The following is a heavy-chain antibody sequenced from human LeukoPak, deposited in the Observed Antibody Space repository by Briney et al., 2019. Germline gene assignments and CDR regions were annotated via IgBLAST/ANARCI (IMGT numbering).Heavy chain of an antibody. CDR3: TTELDYGEGIDY. Sequence: GGSLRLSCAASGFTFSNAWMSWVRQAPGKGLEWVGRIKSKTDGGTTDYAAPVKGRFTISRDDSKNTLYLRMNSLKTEDTAVYYCTTELDYGEGIDYWGQGTLVTVSS. CDR2: IKSKTDGGTT. J-gene: IGHJ4*02. CDR1: GFTFSNAW. V-gene: IGHV3-15*01. D-gene: IGHD4-17*01.